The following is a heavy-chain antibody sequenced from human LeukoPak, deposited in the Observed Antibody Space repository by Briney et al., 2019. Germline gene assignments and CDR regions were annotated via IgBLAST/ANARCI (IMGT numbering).Heavy chain of an antibody. CDR3: ARGAGSTVTTNFDY. D-gene: IGHD4-17*01. J-gene: IGHJ4*02. CDR2: IKQDGREK. Sequence: GGSLRLSCAASGFTFCDYWMNWVRLPPGKGLEWGANIKQDGREKKYVDSVKGRFTISKDNAKNSLYLQMNSLRAEDTALYYCARGAGSTVTTNFDYWGQGTLVTVSS. V-gene: IGHV3-7*03. CDR1: GFTFCDYW.